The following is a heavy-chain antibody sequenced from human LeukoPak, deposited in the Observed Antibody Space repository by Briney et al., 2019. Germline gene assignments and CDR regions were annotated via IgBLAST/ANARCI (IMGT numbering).Heavy chain of an antibody. CDR3: ARTEMTTVTPIDY. D-gene: IGHD4-17*01. Sequence: ASVTVSCKASGGTFSSYAISWVRQAPGQGLERMGRIIPIFGIANYAQKFQGRVTITADKSTSTAYMELSSLRSDDTAAYYCARTEMTTVTPIDYWGQGTLVTVSS. J-gene: IGHJ4*02. V-gene: IGHV1-69*04. CDR1: GGTFSSYA. CDR2: IIPIFGIA.